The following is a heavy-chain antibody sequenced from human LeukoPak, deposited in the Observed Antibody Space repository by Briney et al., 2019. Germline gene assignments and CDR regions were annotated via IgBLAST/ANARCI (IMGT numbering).Heavy chain of an antibody. CDR3: ERDKVDIDY. J-gene: IGHJ4*02. D-gene: IGHD2-2*01. Sequence: PGGSLRLSCAASGFTFSSYLMSWVRQAPGKGLEWVANIKEDGSEKYYVDSLKGRFTISRDTAKNSLYLQMNRLSAEDTAVYYCERDKVDIDYWGQGTLATVSS. V-gene: IGHV3-7*01. CDR1: GFTFSSYL. CDR2: IKEDGSEK.